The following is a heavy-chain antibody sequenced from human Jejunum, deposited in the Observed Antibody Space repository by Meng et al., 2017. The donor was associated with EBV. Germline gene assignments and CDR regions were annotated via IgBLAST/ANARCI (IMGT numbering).Heavy chain of an antibody. J-gene: IGHJ4*02. Sequence: VELRVSGQGLVKPSGTLSLTCAVSGDSIDSGNWWSWVRQSPERGLEWIGEIYYSGSTNYNPSLKSRVTILVDRSENHFSLHLSSVTAADTAVYYCVRGGDYCLVYWGQGTLVTVSS. D-gene: IGHD2-21*02. V-gene: IGHV4-4*02. CDR1: GDSIDSGNW. CDR3: VRGGDYCLVY. CDR2: IYYSGST.